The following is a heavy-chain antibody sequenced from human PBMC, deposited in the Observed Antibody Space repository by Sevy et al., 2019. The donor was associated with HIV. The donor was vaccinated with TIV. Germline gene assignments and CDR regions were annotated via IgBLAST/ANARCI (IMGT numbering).Heavy chain of an antibody. CDR2: ISHGEST. J-gene: IGHJ4*02. CDR3: ASLQGYYDDSTAYSTYFFDS. V-gene: IGHV4-4*02. D-gene: IGHD3-22*01. CDR1: GASITPNTW. Sequence: SETLSLVCTVSGASITPNTWWSWVRQAPGEGLERIGDISHGESTNYNPSLGSRVTISIDAATSQFSLNLKSVTAADTALYFCASLQGYYDDSTAYSTYFFDSWGPGTLVTVSS.